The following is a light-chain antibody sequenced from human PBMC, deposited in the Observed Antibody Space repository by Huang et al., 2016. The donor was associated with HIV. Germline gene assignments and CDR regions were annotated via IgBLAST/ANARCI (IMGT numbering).Light chain of an antibody. CDR1: QDISTH. CDR3: QQLNSYPRVT. Sequence: IQLTQSPSSLSASVGDRVTITCRASQDISTHLAWYQQRPGQPPRLLMYGASTLQSGGPSRFSGSGSGTDFTLTIRSLQPEDFATYYCQQLNSYPRVTFGPGTKVDVK. J-gene: IGKJ3*01. V-gene: IGKV1-9*01. CDR2: GAS.